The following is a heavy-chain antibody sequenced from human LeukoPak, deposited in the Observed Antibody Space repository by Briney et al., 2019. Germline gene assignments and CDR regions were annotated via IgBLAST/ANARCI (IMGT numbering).Heavy chain of an antibody. CDR1: GYTFTVYY. D-gene: IGHD3-10*01. CDR2: INPNSGGT. Sequence: ASVKVSCTASGYTFTVYYMHWVRQAPGQGLEWMGWINPNSGGTNYAQKFQGWVTMTRDTSISTAYMELSRLRSDDTAVYYCARSDYGSGFDPWGQGTLVTVSS. CDR3: ARSDYGSGFDP. J-gene: IGHJ5*02. V-gene: IGHV1-2*04.